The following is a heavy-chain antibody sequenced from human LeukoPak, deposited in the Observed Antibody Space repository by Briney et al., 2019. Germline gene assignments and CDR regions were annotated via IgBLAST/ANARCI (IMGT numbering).Heavy chain of an antibody. CDR2: IYYSGST. J-gene: IGHJ3*02. CDR1: GGSISSYY. V-gene: IGHV4-59*01. CDR3: ARGELRFLEHI. Sequence: PSETLSLTCTVSGGSISSYYWSWIRQPPGKGLEWIGYIYYSGSTNYNPSLKSRVTISVDTSKNQFSLKLSSVTAADTAVYYCARGELRFLEHIWGQGTMVTVSS. D-gene: IGHD3-3*01.